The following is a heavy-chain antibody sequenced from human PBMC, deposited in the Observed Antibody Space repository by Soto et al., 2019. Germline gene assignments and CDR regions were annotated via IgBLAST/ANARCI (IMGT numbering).Heavy chain of an antibody. CDR1: GFTFSSYA. CDR3: AQDLPITYYYDSSGSPKTPNDY. Sequence: PGWSLRLSCASSGFTFSSYALSWIRQAPGKGLEWVSAISGSGGSTYYADSVKGRFTISRDNSKNTLYLQMNSLRAEDTAVYYCAQDLPITYYYDSSGSPKTPNDYWGQGTLVTVSS. D-gene: IGHD3-22*01. V-gene: IGHV3-23*01. J-gene: IGHJ4*02. CDR2: ISGSGGST.